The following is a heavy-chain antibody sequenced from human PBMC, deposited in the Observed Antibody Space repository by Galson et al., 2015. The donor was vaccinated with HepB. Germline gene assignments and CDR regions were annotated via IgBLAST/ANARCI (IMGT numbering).Heavy chain of an antibody. CDR2: ISYDGSNK. CDR3: VKNGMVYYGMDV. V-gene: IGHV3-30*18. Sequence: LSLTCAVYGGSLSGHYWSWVRQAPGKGLEWVALISYDGSNKKYVDSVKGRFTISRDNSKNTLYLQMSSLRAEDTAVYYCVKNGMVYYGMDVWGQGTTVTVSS. CDR1: GGSLSGHY. J-gene: IGHJ6*02. D-gene: IGHD2-8*01.